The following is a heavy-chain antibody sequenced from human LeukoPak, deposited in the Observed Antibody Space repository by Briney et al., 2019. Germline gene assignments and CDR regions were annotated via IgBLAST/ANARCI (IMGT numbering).Heavy chain of an antibody. CDR2: IYSTGSA. D-gene: IGHD5-24*01. CDR1: GGSLSSYY. J-gene: IGHJ4*02. Sequence: SETLSLTCTVSGGSLSSYYWSWIRQPPGKGLEWIGYIYSTGSANYNPSLKSRVTLSVDTAKNQFSLKLNSVTAADTAVYYCARARRDGYNVPFFDYWGQGTLVTVSS. V-gene: IGHV4-59*08. CDR3: ARARRDGYNVPFFDY.